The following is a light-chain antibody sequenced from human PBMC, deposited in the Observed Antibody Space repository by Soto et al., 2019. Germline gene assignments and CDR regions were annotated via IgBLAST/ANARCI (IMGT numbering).Light chain of an antibody. J-gene: IGKJ3*01. V-gene: IGKV3D-15*01. Sequence: EIVMTQSPGTLSVSPGERATLSCRASQSVSSKLAWYQQKPGQAPRVLIYEASTRATGIPASFSGSGSGTEFTLTISSLQSEDFAVYYCLQYDDWPFTFGPGTTVDIK. CDR2: EAS. CDR1: QSVSSK. CDR3: LQYDDWPFT.